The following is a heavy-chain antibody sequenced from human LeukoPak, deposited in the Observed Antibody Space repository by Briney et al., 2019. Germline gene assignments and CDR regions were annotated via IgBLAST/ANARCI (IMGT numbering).Heavy chain of an antibody. J-gene: IGHJ5*02. CDR1: EFTFSDYY. D-gene: IGHD6-6*01. Sequence: PGGSLRLSCAASEFTFSDYYMSWIRQAPGKGLEWVSYISGTGNTIYYTDSVKGRFTISRDNAKNSLFLQMNSLRAEDTALYYCARTVSPNYSGASAWFDPWGQGTLVTVSS. V-gene: IGHV3-11*01. CDR2: ISGTGNTI. CDR3: ARTVSPNYSGASAWFDP.